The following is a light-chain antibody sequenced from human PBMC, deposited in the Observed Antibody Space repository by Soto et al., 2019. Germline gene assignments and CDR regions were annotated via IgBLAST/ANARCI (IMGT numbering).Light chain of an antibody. CDR3: QHSTKWPLT. V-gene: IGKV3-11*01. Sequence: DILLTQSPATLSLSPGERATFSCRASQSLSSSLAWYQQKPGQAPRLLIYDASNRATGIPARFSGSGSGADFTLTISSLEPEDSEVYYCQHSTKWPLTFGGGTKVEIK. CDR2: DAS. J-gene: IGKJ4*01. CDR1: QSLSSS.